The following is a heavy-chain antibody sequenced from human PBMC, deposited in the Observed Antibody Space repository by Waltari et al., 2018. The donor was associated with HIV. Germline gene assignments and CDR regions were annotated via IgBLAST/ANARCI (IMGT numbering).Heavy chain of an antibody. Sequence: EVQLLESGGGLVQPGGSLSLSCTASRFTFRSHWVPWVRQAPGKGLEWVATISGSGSGTYYADSVKGRFIVSRDNSNNMLYLQMDGLRVEDTAVYYCARDHPGDYYTYHGLDFWGQGTTVTVSS. CDR1: RFTFRSHW. D-gene: IGHD7-27*01. V-gene: IGHV3-23*01. CDR2: ISGSGSGT. CDR3: ARDHPGDYYTYHGLDF. J-gene: IGHJ6*02.